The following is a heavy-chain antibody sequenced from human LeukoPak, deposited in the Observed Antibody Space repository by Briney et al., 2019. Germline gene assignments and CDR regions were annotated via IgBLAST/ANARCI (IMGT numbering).Heavy chain of an antibody. CDR3: TRDALYGDPSYYYMDV. V-gene: IGHV3-7*01. Sequence: GGSLRLSCAASGFTFSSYAMSCVRQAPGKGLRWLANIKHDSSNIYYLGSVRGRFTISRDNAMNSLYLQMNSLRAEDTAVYYCTRDALYGDPSYYYMDVWGKGTPVTVSS. CDR2: IKHDSSNI. CDR1: GFTFSSYA. D-gene: IGHD4-17*01. J-gene: IGHJ6*03.